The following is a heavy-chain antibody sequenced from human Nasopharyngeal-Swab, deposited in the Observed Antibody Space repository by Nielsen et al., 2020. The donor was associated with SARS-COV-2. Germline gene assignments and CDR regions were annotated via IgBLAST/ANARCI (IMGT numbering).Heavy chain of an antibody. D-gene: IGHD3-3*01. CDR2: FSSTAYGGTT. J-gene: IGHJ6*02. Sequence: FFSSTAYGGTTEYAASVKGRFTISRDDSKSIAYLQMNSLKTEDTAVYYCTREPYYDFWSGYYSHYYYYGMDVWGQGTAVTVSS. CDR3: TREPYYDFWSGYYSHYYYYGMDV. V-gene: IGHV3-49*02.